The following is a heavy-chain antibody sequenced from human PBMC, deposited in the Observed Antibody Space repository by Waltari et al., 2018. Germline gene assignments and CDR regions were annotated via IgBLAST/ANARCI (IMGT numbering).Heavy chain of an antibody. D-gene: IGHD6-6*01. V-gene: IGHV4-59*01. Sequence: QVQLQESGPGLVKPSETLSLTCTVPGGSISRYYRCWIRQPPGKGLEWIGYNYYSGSTNYNPSLKSRVTISVDTSKNQFSLKLSSVTAADTAVYYCARDISIAARQNYGMDVWGQGTTVTVSS. CDR1: GGSISRYY. J-gene: IGHJ6*02. CDR3: ARDISIAARQNYGMDV. CDR2: NYYSGST.